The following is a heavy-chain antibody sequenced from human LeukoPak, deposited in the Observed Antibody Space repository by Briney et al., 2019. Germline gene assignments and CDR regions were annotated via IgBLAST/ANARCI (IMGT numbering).Heavy chain of an antibody. Sequence: GGSLRLSCAASGFTFSSFEMNWVSQAPGRGLDWVSYINGGGETVYYTDSVKGRFIISRDNAKNSLFLQMNSLRAEDTALYYCARVSRATALTPPELDYWGQGTLVTVSS. V-gene: IGHV3-48*03. CDR1: GFTFSSFE. D-gene: IGHD4-23*01. J-gene: IGHJ4*02. CDR2: INGGGETV. CDR3: ARVSRATALTPPELDY.